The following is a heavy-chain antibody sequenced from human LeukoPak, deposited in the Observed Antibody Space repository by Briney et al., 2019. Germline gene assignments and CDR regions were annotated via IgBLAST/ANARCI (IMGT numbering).Heavy chain of an antibody. Sequence: GGSLRLSCTASGFIFSNYGMHWVRQAPGEGLEWVSLIWDNGSNKNYVNSVKGRFTISRDNSKNTLYLQMNSLRAEDTAVYYCARSGNGNHFDYWGQGTQVTVSS. CDR1: GFIFSNYG. CDR3: ARSGNGNHFDY. CDR2: IWDNGSNK. D-gene: IGHD1-1*01. J-gene: IGHJ4*02. V-gene: IGHV3-33*01.